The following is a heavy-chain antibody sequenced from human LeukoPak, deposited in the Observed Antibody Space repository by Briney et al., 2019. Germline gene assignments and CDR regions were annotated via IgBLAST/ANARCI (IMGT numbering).Heavy chain of an antibody. V-gene: IGHV1-18*01. CDR1: GYTFTSYG. D-gene: IGHD3-3*01. CDR3: ARGLLRFLEWLPDGFDY. CDR2: ISAYNGNT. J-gene: IGHJ4*02. Sequence: ASVKVSCKASGYTFTSYGISWVRQAPGQGLEWMGWISAYNGNTSYAQKLQGRVTMTTDTSTSTAYMELRSLRSDDTAVYYCARGLLRFLEWLPDGFDYWGQGTLVTVSS.